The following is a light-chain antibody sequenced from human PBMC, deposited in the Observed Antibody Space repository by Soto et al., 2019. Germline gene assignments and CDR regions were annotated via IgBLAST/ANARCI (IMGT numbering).Light chain of an antibody. CDR1: SSNIGSNT. CDR2: SNN. Sequence: QSVLTQPPSASGTPGQRVTISCSGSSSNIGSNTANWYQQLPGTAPKLLIYSNNQRPSGVPDRFSGSKSGTSASLAISGLQSEDEADYYCAAWDDGLNGYYVFGTGTKVTVL. V-gene: IGLV1-44*01. J-gene: IGLJ1*01. CDR3: AAWDDGLNGYYV.